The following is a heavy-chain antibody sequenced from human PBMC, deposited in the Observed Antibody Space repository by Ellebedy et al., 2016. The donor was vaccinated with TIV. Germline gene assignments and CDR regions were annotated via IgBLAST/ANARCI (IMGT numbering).Heavy chain of an antibody. Sequence: PGGSLRLSCAVSGFTFSDHYMDWVRLAPGKGPEWVGRSRNKAKSYTTAYAASVKGRFTISRDDSKNSLYLQMNSLKTEDTAIYYCARDTTSDYWGQGALVTVSS. D-gene: IGHD1-1*01. CDR3: ARDTTSDY. CDR1: GFTFSDHY. CDR2: SRNKAKSYTT. V-gene: IGHV3-72*01. J-gene: IGHJ4*02.